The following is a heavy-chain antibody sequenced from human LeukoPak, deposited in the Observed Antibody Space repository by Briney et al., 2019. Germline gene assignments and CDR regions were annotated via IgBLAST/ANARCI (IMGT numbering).Heavy chain of an antibody. CDR2: IRHDQTNK. CDR1: GFTFSSYG. V-gene: IGHV3-30*02. D-gene: IGHD6-19*01. CDR3: ARTLTVAGTGSFDY. J-gene: IGHJ4*02. Sequence: GGSLRLSCAASGFTFSSYGMSWVRQAPGKGLEWPAFIRHDQTNKIYADSKQGRLTISRDNSKNTLYLQINSLRVEDTAVYYCARTLTVAGTGSFDYWGQGTLVTVSS.